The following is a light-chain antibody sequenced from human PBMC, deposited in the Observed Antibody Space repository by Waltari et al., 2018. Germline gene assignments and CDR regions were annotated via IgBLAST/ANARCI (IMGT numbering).Light chain of an antibody. CDR1: SRDVGGYDW. Sequence: QSALTQPASVSGSPGQSITISCTGTSRDVGGYDWVPWYQQPPDKAPKVVILDVSYRPSGVSNRFSGSKSGNTASLTISGLQAEDEADYYCTSYTSSHSLVFGTGTKVTVL. CDR3: TSYTSSHSLV. CDR2: DVS. J-gene: IGLJ1*01. V-gene: IGLV2-14*03.